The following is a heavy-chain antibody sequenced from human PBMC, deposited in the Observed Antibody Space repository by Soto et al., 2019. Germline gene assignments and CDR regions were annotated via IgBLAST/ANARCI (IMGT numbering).Heavy chain of an antibody. J-gene: IGHJ3*01. Sequence: GGSLRLSCEVSGFIFNDYGMHWVRQAPGKGLDWVAVISYGGNNKYYAQSVKGRFTISRDNSKNTLFLHMDSLRREDTAVYHCVKGDLDTAIVNSPDAFDFWGQGTMVTVSS. CDR2: ISYGGNNK. V-gene: IGHV3-30*18. D-gene: IGHD5-18*01. CDR3: VKGDLDTAIVNSPDAFDF. CDR1: GFIFNDYG.